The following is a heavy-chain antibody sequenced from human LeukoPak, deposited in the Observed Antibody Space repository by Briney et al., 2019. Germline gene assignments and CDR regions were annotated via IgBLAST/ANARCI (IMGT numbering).Heavy chain of an antibody. CDR3: ARAYCSSTSCYLDY. Sequence: GASVKVSCKASGYTFTSYYMHWVRQGPGQGLGWMGWINPNSGGTNYAQKFQGRVTMTRDTSISTAYMELSRLRSDDTAVYYCARAYCSSTSCYLDYWGQGTLVTVSS. CDR1: GYTFTSYY. J-gene: IGHJ4*02. D-gene: IGHD2-2*01. CDR2: INPNSGGT. V-gene: IGHV1-2*02.